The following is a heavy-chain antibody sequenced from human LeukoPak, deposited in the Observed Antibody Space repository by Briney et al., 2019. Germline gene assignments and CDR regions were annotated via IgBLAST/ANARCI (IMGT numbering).Heavy chain of an antibody. V-gene: IGHV1-69*02. CDR1: GGTFSSYT. D-gene: IGHD6-13*01. CDR3: ATSIAAAGTPLDY. CDR2: IIPILGIA. Sequence: VASVKVSCKASGGTFSSYTISWVRQAPGQGLEWLGRIIPILGIANYAQKFQGRVTITADKSKSTAYMELSSLRSEDTAVYYCATSIAAAGTPLDYWGQGTLVTVSS. J-gene: IGHJ4*02.